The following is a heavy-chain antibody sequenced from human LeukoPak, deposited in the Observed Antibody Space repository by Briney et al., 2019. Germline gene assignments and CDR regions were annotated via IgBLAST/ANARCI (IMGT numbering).Heavy chain of an antibody. Sequence: PGRSLRLSCAASGFTFSSYAMHWVRQAPGKGLEWVAVISYDGSNKYYADSVKDRFTISRDNSKNTLYLQMNSLRAEDTAVYYCARDRGGLIAAADYYYYGMDVWGQGTTVTVSS. D-gene: IGHD6-13*01. J-gene: IGHJ6*02. CDR1: GFTFSSYA. CDR2: ISYDGSNK. CDR3: ARDRGGLIAAADYYYYGMDV. V-gene: IGHV3-30-3*01.